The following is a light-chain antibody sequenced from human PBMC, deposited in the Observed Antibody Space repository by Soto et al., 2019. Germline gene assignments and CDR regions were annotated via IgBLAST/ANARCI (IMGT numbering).Light chain of an antibody. Sequence: DIQMTQSPSTLSAYVGERVTITCRASQSISPWLAWYQKKPGKAPNLLIYRASNLQTGVPSRFSGSGAGTEFTLPINRLQPDDCATCYCQQYRGRPYTFGQVTNLEIE. CDR2: RAS. V-gene: IGKV1-5*03. J-gene: IGKJ2*01. CDR1: QSISPW. CDR3: QQYRGRPYT.